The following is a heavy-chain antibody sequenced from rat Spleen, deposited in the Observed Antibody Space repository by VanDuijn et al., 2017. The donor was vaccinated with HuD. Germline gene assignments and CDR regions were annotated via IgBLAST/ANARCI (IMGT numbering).Heavy chain of an antibody. CDR3: ARDNYGYFDY. J-gene: IGHJ2*01. CDR1: GFTFRSYW. CDR2: INTDGGST. D-gene: IGHD1-11*01. V-gene: IGHV5-58*01. Sequence: EVQLVETGGGLVQPGRSLKLSCVASGFTFRSYWMYWIRQAPGKGLEWVSSINTDGGSTYYSDSMRGRFTFSRDNAENTVYLQMNSLRSEDTATYYCARDNYGYFDYWGQGVMVTVSS.